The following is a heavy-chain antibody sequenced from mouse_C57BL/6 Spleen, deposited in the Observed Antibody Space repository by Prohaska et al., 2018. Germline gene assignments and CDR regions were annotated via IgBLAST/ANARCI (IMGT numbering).Heavy chain of an antibody. Sequence: HGKSLEWIGLVYPYNGGTSYNQKFKGKATLTVDTSSSTAYMELNSLTSEDSAVYYCARWGTTVVAPFDYWGQGTTLTVSS. V-gene: IGHV1-36*01. CDR2: VYPYNGGT. J-gene: IGHJ2*01. CDR3: ARWGTTVVAPFDY. D-gene: IGHD1-1*01.